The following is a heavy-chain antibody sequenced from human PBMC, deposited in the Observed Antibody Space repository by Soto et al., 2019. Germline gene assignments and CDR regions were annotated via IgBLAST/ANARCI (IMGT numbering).Heavy chain of an antibody. CDR3: AHRHGSSGSYYFDY. CDR2: IYLDGNQ. Sequence: SGPTLVDPTQTRTLTCAFSGFSLSTSGVSVAWVRQPPGKALELVSLIYLDGNQRYSHSPESSLTTTKHTSKNQVVLTMTYMDPVHTATYYCAHRHGSSGSYYFDYWGPGTLVTVSS. J-gene: IGHJ4*02. D-gene: IGHD3-10*01. CDR1: GFSLSTSGVS. V-gene: IGHV2-5*02.